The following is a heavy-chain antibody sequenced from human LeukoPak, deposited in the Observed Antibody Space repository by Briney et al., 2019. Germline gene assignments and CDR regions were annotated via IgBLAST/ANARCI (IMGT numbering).Heavy chain of an antibody. J-gene: IGHJ5*02. D-gene: IGHD3-10*01. Sequence: PSETLSLTCTVSGGSISSYYWSWIRQPAGKGLEWIGRIYTSGSTNYNPSLKSRVTISVDTSKNQFSLKLSSVTAADTAVYYCARIRITMVRGVIIENWFDPWGQGTLVTVSS. CDR2: IYTSGST. V-gene: IGHV4-4*07. CDR3: ARIRITMVRGVIIENWFDP. CDR1: GGSISSYY.